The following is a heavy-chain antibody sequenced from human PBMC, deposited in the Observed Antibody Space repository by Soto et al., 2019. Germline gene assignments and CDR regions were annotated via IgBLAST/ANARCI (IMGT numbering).Heavy chain of an antibody. CDR3: ARDPTTIFGVAITGYDYSAMDV. CDR1: GGPFCGNY. Sequence: SETLSLTCAVYGGPFCGNYWSWIRQPPGKGLEWIGEINHSGSTNYNPSLKRRVTISVDTSKNPFSLKLSSVTATYTALYYCARDPTTIFGVAITGYDYSAMDVWGQGTTVTVSS. CDR2: INHSGST. D-gene: IGHD3-3*01. V-gene: IGHV4-34*01. J-gene: IGHJ6*02.